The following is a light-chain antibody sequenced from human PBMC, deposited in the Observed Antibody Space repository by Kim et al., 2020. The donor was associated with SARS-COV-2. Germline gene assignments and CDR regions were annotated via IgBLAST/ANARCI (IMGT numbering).Light chain of an antibody. CDR2: AAS. CDR1: QGISSY. CDR3: QQLNSYPYS. Sequence: FASGGDRVTIPWRASQGISSYLAWYQQKPGKAPKLLIYAASTLQSGVPSRFSGSGSGTEFTLTISSLQPEDFATDFCQQLNSYPYSLGQGTKLEI. V-gene: IGKV1-9*01. J-gene: IGKJ2*03.